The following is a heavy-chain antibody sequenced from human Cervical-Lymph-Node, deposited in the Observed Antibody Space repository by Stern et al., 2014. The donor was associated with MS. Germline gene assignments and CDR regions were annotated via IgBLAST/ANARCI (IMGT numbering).Heavy chain of an antibody. CDR2: ISRNSRSI. J-gene: IGHJ2*01. Sequence: VQLVESGGGLIQASRSLRLPCAASGFISGNHSLHWGRQAPRKGPDRGSGISRNSRSIGYADSVKGRFTISRDNAKKSLSLQMNSLRPEDTALYYCAKDLRKDYYDSSGYGWYFDLWGRGAMVIV. CDR3: AKDLRKDYYDSSGYGWYFDL. V-gene: IGHV3-9*02. CDR1: GFISGNHS. D-gene: IGHD3-22*01.